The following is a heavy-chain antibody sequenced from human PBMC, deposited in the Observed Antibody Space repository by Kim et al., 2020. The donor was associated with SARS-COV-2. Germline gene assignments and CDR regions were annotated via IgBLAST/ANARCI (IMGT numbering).Heavy chain of an antibody. CDR1: GFTFSNAW. D-gene: IGHD3-10*01. V-gene: IGHV3-15*01. CDR3: TTDKVTFGEWYYFDY. Sequence: GGSLRLSCAASGFTFSNAWMSWVRQAPGKGLEWVGRIKSKTDGGTTDYAAPVKGRFTISRDDSKNTLYLQMNSLKTEDTAVYYCTTDKVTFGEWYYFDYWGQGTLVTVSS. CDR2: IKSKTDGGTT. J-gene: IGHJ4*02.